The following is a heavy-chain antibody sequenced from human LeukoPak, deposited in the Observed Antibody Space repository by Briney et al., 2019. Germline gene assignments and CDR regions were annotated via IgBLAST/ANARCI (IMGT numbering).Heavy chain of an antibody. V-gene: IGHV1-18*04. CDR2: IGAYNGDT. D-gene: IGHD2-15*01. CDR1: GYTFTSFG. J-gene: IGHJ4*02. Sequence: GASVKVSCKPSGYTFTSFGISWVRQAPGQGLEWMGWIGAYNGDTNYAQKFQGRVTMTTDTSTSTAYMDLRSLRSDDTAVYYCTRDHCRGDNCPSFDYWGQGTLVIVSS. CDR3: TRDHCRGDNCPSFDY.